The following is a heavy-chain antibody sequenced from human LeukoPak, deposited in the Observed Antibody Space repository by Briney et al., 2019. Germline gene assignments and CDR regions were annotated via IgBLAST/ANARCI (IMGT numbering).Heavy chain of an antibody. J-gene: IGHJ4*02. CDR1: GFTFSSYS. Sequence: GGSLRLSCAASGFTFSSYSMNRVRQAPGKGLEWVSPISGDSRYIYYADSVRGRFTISRDNAENSLYLQMNSLRVEDTAVYYCARAPTVLVGYCSSSSCQADYWGQGTLVTVSS. V-gene: IGHV3-21*01. D-gene: IGHD2-2*01. CDR3: ARAPTVLVGYCSSSSCQADY. CDR2: ISGDSRYI.